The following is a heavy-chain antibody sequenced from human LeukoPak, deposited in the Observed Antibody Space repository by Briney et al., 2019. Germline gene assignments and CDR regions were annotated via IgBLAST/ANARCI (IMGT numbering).Heavy chain of an antibody. V-gene: IGHV3-74*01. D-gene: IGHD5-18*01. CDR3: ATGHSYGYDY. J-gene: IGHJ4*02. CDR2: VKGDGRTT. CDR1: GFTFSSYA. Sequence: PGGSLRLSCAASGFTFSSYAMHWVRQAPGKGLVWVALVKGDGRTTIYADSVKGRFTISRDNAKNTLYLQMNSLRADDSGVYYCATGHSYGYDYWGQGVLVTVSS.